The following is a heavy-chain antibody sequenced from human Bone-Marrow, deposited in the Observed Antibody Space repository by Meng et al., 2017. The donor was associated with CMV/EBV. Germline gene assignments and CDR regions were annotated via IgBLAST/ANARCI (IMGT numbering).Heavy chain of an antibody. D-gene: IGHD3-22*01. J-gene: IGHJ5*02. CDR2: TYYRSQWYN. V-gene: IGHV6-1*01. CDR3: ARVHYYDSSGYYYAGWFDP. Sequence: SCAISGDSVSSNSATWNWIRQSPSRGLEWLGRTYYRSQWYNDYAISVKSRITINPDTSKNQFSLQLNSVTPEDTAVYYCARVHYYDSSGYYYAGWFDPWGQGTLVTVSS. CDR1: GDSVSSNSAT.